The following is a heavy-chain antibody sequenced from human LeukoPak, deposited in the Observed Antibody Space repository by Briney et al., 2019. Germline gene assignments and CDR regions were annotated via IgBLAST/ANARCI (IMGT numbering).Heavy chain of an antibody. Sequence: SETLSLTCTVSGGSISSSSYYWGWLRQPPGKGLEWIGSIYYSGSTYYNPSLKSRVTISVDTSKNQFSLKLSSVTAADTAVYYCARQDYYDSSGYYYEPPGYFDYWGQGTLVTVSS. CDR1: GGSISSSSYY. J-gene: IGHJ4*02. D-gene: IGHD3-22*01. CDR2: IYYSGST. CDR3: ARQDYYDSSGYYYEPPGYFDY. V-gene: IGHV4-39*01.